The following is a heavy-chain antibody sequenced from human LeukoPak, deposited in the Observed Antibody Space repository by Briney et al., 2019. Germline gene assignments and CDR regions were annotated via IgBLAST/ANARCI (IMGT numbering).Heavy chain of an antibody. D-gene: IGHD5-18*01. CDR1: GFTFSSYA. CDR2: ISYDGSNK. V-gene: IGHV3-30-3*01. J-gene: IGHJ4*02. CDR3: ARDAGYSYDY. Sequence: PGGSLRLSCAASGFTFSSYAMHWVRQAPGKGLEWVAVISYDGSNKYYADSVKGRFTISRDNSKNTLYLQMNSLRAEDTAVYYCARDAGYSYDYWGQGTLVTVSS.